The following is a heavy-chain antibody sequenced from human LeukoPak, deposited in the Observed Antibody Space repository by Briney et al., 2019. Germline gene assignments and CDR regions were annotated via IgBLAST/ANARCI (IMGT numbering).Heavy chain of an antibody. V-gene: IGHV1-2*02. CDR3: ARVSNLIVVVPAASLGY. Sequence: ASVKVSCKASGYTFTSYYMHWVRQAPGQGLEWMGWINPNSGGTNYAQKFQGRVTMTRDTSISTAYMELSRLRSDDTAVYYCARVSNLIVVVPAASLGYWGQGTLVTVSS. CDR2: INPNSGGT. CDR1: GYTFTSYY. J-gene: IGHJ4*02. D-gene: IGHD2-2*01.